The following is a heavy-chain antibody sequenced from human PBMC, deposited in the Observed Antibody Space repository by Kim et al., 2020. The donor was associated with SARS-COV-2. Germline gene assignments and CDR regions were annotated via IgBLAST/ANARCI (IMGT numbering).Heavy chain of an antibody. Sequence: GGSLRLSCAASGFTFSSYAMSWVRQAPGKGLEWVSTISTSGGSTYYADSVRGLFTISRDNSKKMLYLQMNSLRAEDTAVYYCVAPDSSGWAGGYWGQGTLVTVSP. V-gene: IGHV3-23*01. CDR3: VAPDSSGWAGGY. CDR2: ISTSGGST. D-gene: IGHD6-19*01. J-gene: IGHJ4*02. CDR1: GFTFSSYA.